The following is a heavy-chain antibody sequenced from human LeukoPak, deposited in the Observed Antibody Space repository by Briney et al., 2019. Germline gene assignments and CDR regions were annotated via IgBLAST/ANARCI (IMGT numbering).Heavy chain of an antibody. V-gene: IGHV4-4*07. J-gene: IGHJ5*02. CDR3: ARAAFDIVVVPAAQSGYWFDP. D-gene: IGHD2-2*01. CDR2: IYTSGST. Sequence: SETLSLTCTVSGGSISSYYWSWIRQPPGKGLEWIGRIYTSGSTNYNPSLKSRVTISVDTSKNQFSLKLSSVTAADTAVYYCARAAFDIVVVPAAQSGYWFDPWGQGTLVTVSS. CDR1: GGSISSYY.